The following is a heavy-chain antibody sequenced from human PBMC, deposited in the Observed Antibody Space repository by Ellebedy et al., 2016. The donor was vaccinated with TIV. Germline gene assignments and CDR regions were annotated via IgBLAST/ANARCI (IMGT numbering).Heavy chain of an antibody. CDR1: GIIVSDYF. CDR2: LYPDAKT. V-gene: IGHV3-66*01. J-gene: IGHJ5*02. CDR3: ARDPGGGGDFGDNWFDA. D-gene: IGHD2-21*01. Sequence: GGSLRLSCEASGIIVSDYFMNWVRQAPGKGLEWVSVLYPDAKTNYTDSVNGRFIVSRDSSKNTLYLQMNSLTAEDTAVYYCARDPGGGGDFGDNWFDAWGQGTLVTVSS.